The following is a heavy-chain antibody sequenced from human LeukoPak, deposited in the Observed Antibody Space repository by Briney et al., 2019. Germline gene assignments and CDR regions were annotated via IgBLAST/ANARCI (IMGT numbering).Heavy chain of an antibody. CDR3: AKADNYDFWSGYIYRPGFDY. V-gene: IGHV3-23*01. CDR2: IGGAGDT. CDR1: GFTVSSHA. D-gene: IGHD3-3*01. Sequence: GGSLRLSCAVSGFTVSSHAMSWVRQASGKGLEWVSLIGGAGDTFYADSVKGRFVLSRDNSRNTVYLQMNSLRAEDTAVYYCAKADNYDFWSGYIYRPGFDYWGQGTLVTVSS. J-gene: IGHJ4*02.